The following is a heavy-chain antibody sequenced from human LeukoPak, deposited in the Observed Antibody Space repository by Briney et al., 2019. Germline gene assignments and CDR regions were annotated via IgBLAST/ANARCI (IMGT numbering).Heavy chain of an antibody. CDR3: ASRIFGVATLSET. D-gene: IGHD3-3*02. J-gene: IGHJ5*02. V-gene: IGHV1-8*01. CDR2: MNPNSGNT. CDR1: GYTCTSYD. Sequence: ASVKVSCKASGYTCTSYDINWVRQATGQGLEWMGWMNPNSGNTGYAKKFQGRVTMTRNTSISTAYMELSSLRSEDTAVYYCASRIFGVATLSETWGQGTLVTVSS.